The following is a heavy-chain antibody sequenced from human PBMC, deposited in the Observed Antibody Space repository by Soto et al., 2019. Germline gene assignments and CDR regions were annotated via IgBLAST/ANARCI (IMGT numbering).Heavy chain of an antibody. Sequence: GGSLRLSCAASGFTFSSYSINWVRQAPWKGLEWVSSISSSSSYIYYADSVKGRFTISRDNAKNSLYLQMNSLRAGETALYYCARDSPFYHLVDMAFDYWGQGTLVPVSS. D-gene: IGHD5-12*01. CDR1: GFTFSSYS. J-gene: IGHJ4*02. CDR2: ISSSSSYI. CDR3: ARDSPFYHLVDMAFDY. V-gene: IGHV3-21*01.